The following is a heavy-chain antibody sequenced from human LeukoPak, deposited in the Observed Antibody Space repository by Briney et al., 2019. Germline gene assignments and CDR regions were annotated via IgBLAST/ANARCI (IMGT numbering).Heavy chain of an antibody. CDR3: ARIAAAGTFDY. CDR2: ISSSSSYI. CDR1: GFTFNSYS. J-gene: IGHJ4*02. V-gene: IGHV3-21*01. Sequence: GGSLRLSCAASGFTFNSYSMNWVRQAPGKGLEWVSSISSSSSYIYYADSVKGRFTISRDNAKNSLYLQMNSLRAEDTAVYYCARIAAAGTFDYWGQGTLVTVSS. D-gene: IGHD6-13*01.